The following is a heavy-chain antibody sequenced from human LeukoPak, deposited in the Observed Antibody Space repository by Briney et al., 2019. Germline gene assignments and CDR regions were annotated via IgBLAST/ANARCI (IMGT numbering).Heavy chain of an antibody. J-gene: IGHJ6*02. CDR2: IYYSGST. Sequence: PSETLSLTCTVSGGSISSYYWSWIRQPPGKGLEWIGYIYYSGSTNYNPSLKSRVTISVDTSKNQFSLKLSSVTAADTAVYYCASFTTVRGGPLYYYGMDVWGQGTTVTVSS. CDR1: GGSISSYY. D-gene: IGHD3-10*01. CDR3: ASFTTVRGGPLYYYGMDV. V-gene: IGHV4-59*01.